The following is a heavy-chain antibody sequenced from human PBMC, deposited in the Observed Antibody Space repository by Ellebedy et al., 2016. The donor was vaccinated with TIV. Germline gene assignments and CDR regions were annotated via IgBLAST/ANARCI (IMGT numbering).Heavy chain of an antibody. Sequence: SETLSLTXTVSGGSVSSGSYYWSWIRQPPGKGLEWIGYIYYNGGTNYNPSLKSRVTISVDTSKNQFSLKLSSVTAADTAVYYCASSHFWSGLIDYWGQGTLVTVSS. CDR3: ASSHFWSGLIDY. D-gene: IGHD3-3*02. CDR1: GGSVSSGSYY. CDR2: IYYNGGT. V-gene: IGHV4-61*01. J-gene: IGHJ4*02.